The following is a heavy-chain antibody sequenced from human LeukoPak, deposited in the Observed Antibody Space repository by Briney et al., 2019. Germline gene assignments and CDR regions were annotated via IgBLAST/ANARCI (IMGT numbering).Heavy chain of an antibody. Sequence: SETLSLTCTVSGGSISSSSYYWGWIRQPPGKGLEWIGSIYYSGSTYYNPSLKSRVTISVDTSKNQFSLKLSSVTAADTAVYYCARSPYLYGSGSYDFDYWGQGTLVTVSS. CDR2: IYYSGST. J-gene: IGHJ4*02. D-gene: IGHD3-10*01. CDR1: GGSISSSSYY. V-gene: IGHV4-39*07. CDR3: ARSPYLYGSGSYDFDY.